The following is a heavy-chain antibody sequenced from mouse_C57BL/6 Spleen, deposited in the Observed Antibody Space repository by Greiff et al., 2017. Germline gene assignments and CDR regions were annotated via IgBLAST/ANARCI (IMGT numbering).Heavy chain of an antibody. D-gene: IGHD4-1*01. Sequence: EVHLVQSGGGLVKPGASLKLSCEASGFTFSDYGMHWVRQAPEKGLEWVAYISSGSSTIYYADTVKGRFTISRDNAKNTLFLQMTSLGSEDTAMYYCATNWDWAYWGQGTLVTVSA. CDR2: ISSGSSTI. CDR3: ATNWDWAY. V-gene: IGHV5-17*01. CDR1: GFTFSDYG. J-gene: IGHJ3*01.